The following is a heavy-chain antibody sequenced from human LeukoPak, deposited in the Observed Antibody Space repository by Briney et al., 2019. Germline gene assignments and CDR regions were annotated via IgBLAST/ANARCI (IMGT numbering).Heavy chain of an antibody. CDR2: MSYSGHT. CDR3: ASAVYFGDLTVFDT. J-gene: IGHJ5*02. CDR1: GDSIGRINYF. D-gene: IGHD3-10*01. V-gene: IGHV4-39*07. Sequence: SETLSLTCTISGDSIGRINYFWGWIRQAPGKGLEWIVSMSYSGHTYYNPSLKSRVTISADRSKNQIYLTLTSLTAADPAVYFCASAVYFGDLTVFDTWGQGTLVTVSS.